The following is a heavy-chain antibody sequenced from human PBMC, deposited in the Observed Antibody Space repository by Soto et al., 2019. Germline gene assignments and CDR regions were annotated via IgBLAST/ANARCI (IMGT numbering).Heavy chain of an antibody. V-gene: IGHV6-1*01. Sequence: SQTLSLTCAISGDSVSSNSAAWNWIRQSPSRGLEWLGRTYYRSKWYNDYAVSVKSRITINPDTSKNQFSLQLNSVTPEDTAVYYCARDLEGGADYRGPYYYYYMDVWGKGTTVTVSS. CDR3: ARDLEGGADYRGPYYYYYMDV. D-gene: IGHD4-4*01. CDR2: TYYRSKWYN. CDR1: GDSVSSNSAA. J-gene: IGHJ6*03.